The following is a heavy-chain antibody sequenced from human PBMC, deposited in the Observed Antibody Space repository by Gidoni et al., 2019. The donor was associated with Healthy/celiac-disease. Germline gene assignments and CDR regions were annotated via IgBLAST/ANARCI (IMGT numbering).Heavy chain of an antibody. V-gene: IGHV1-69*06. CDR2: IIPIFGTA. D-gene: IGHD3-3*01. CDR1: GGTFSSYA. J-gene: IGHJ6*04. CDR3: ARDHWTYYDFWSGYSKGMDV. Sequence: QVQLVQSGAEVKKPGSSVKVSCKASGGTFSSYAISWVRQAPGQGLEWMGGIIPIFGTANYAQKFQGRVTITADKSTSTAYMELSSLRSEDTAVYYCARDHWTYYDFWSGYSKGMDVWGKGTTVTVSS.